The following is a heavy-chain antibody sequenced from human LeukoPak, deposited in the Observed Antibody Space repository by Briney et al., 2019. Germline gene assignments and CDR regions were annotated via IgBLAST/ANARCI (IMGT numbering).Heavy chain of an antibody. Sequence: GGSLRLSCAASGFTFDDYGMSWVRQAPGKGLEWVSGINWNGGSTGYVDSVKGRFTISRDNAKNSLYLQMNSLRAEDTALYHCAREQWLVLSGYYYGMDVWGQGTTVTVSS. CDR1: GFTFDDYG. CDR2: INWNGGST. D-gene: IGHD6-19*01. J-gene: IGHJ6*02. CDR3: AREQWLVLSGYYYGMDV. V-gene: IGHV3-20*01.